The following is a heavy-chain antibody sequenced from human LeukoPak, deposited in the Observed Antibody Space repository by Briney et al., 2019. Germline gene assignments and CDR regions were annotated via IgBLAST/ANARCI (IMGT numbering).Heavy chain of an antibody. CDR1: GYTFSTYG. CDR2: ISTYNGNT. CDR3: ARDPPHSSGPNSPCFEY. J-gene: IGHJ4*02. D-gene: IGHD6-19*01. Sequence: ASVKVSCKASGYTFSTYGISWVRQAPGQGLEWMGWISTYNGNTEYAQQFQGRVTITTDTSTSTAYMELRSLRSDDTAVYYCARDPPHSSGPNSPCFEYWGQGTLVTVSS. V-gene: IGHV1-18*01.